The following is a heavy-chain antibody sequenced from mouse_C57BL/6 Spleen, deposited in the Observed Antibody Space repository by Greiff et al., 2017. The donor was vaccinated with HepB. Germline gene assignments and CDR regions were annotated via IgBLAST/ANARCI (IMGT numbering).Heavy chain of an antibody. CDR2: ISSGGSYT. CDR3: ARQGVLDYAMDY. J-gene: IGHJ4*01. D-gene: IGHD1-1*01. CDR1: GFTFSSYG. Sequence: EVMLVESGGDLVKPGGSLKLSCAASGFTFSSYGMSWVRQTPDKRLEWVATISSGGSYTYYPDSVKGRFTISRDNAKNTLYLQMSSLKSEDTAMYYCARQGVLDYAMDYWGQGTSVTVSS. V-gene: IGHV5-6*02.